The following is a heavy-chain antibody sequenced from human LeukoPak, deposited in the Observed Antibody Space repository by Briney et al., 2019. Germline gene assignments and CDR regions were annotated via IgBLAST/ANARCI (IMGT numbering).Heavy chain of an antibody. D-gene: IGHD2/OR15-2a*01. J-gene: IGHJ4*02. CDR1: GDNFSSYV. CDR2: IIPTFDVA. Sequence: SVKVSCKASGDNFSSYVITWVRQAPGQGLEWMGRIIPTFDVANFAQKFKGRVTITADKSTNAAHLELSSLRSEDTAVYYCARDAFYGFDYWGQGTLVTVSS. CDR3: ARDAFYGFDY. V-gene: IGHV1-69*04.